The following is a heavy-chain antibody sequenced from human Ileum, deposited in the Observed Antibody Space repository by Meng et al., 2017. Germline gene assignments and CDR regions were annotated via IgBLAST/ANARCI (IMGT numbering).Heavy chain of an antibody. V-gene: IGHV3-30*18. CDR3: AKERLMYYSNGNHFFDS. J-gene: IGHJ4*02. D-gene: IGHD4-11*01. Sequence: QGQLAESGGGVVQPETSLRLSCTASGFNFRTYGMHWVRQAPGKGLQWVALLSYDESSKYYADSVKGRFTISRDNSKNTVYLQMNNLKPEDSAVYYCAKERLMYYSNGNHFFDSWGQGTLVTVSS. CDR2: LSYDESSK. CDR1: GFNFRTYG.